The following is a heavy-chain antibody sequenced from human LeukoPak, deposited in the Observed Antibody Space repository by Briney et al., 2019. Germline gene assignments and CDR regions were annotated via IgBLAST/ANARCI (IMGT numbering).Heavy chain of an antibody. CDR1: GFTFSSYS. J-gene: IGHJ4*02. D-gene: IGHD3-3*01. CDR3: ARDEGFDFFDY. CDR2: ISSSSSTI. V-gene: IGHV3-48*01. Sequence: PGGSLRLSCAASGFTFSSYSMNWVRQAPGKGLEWVSYISSSSSTIYYADSVKGRFTISRDSAKNSLYLQMNSLRAGDTAVYYCARDEGFDFFDYWGQGTLVTVSS.